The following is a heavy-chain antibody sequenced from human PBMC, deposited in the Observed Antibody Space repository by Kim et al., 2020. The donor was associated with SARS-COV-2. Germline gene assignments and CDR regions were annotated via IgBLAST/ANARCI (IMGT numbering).Heavy chain of an antibody. V-gene: IGHV3-48*02. CDR2: ISSSSSTI. Sequence: GGSLRLSCAASGFTFSSYSMNWVRQAPGKGLEWVSYISSSSSTIYYADSVKGRFTISRDNAKNSLYLQMNSLRDEDTAVYYCARGGGHYDSSGYYRGFDYWGQGTLVTVSS. D-gene: IGHD3-22*01. CDR3: ARGGGHYDSSGYYRGFDY. CDR1: GFTFSSYS. J-gene: IGHJ4*02.